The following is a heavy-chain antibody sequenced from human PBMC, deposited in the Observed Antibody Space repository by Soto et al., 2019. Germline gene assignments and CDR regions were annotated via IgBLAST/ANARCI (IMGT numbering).Heavy chain of an antibody. CDR1: GFTFSTYA. CDR2: IKQDGSEN. CDR3: ARDSHAHFDY. V-gene: IGHV3-7*01. Sequence: GGSLRLSCAASGFTFSTYAMAWVRQAPGKGLEWVANIKQDGSENYYVDSVKGRFTISKDNAKNSLYLQLNSLRAGDTAVYYCARDSHAHFDYWGQGTLVTVSS. J-gene: IGHJ4*02.